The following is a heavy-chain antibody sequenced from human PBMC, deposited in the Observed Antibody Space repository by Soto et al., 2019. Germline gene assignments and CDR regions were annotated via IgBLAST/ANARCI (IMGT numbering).Heavy chain of an antibody. CDR1: GSTFSSYG. Sequence: GGFLRLSCTAPGSTFSSYGMNWVRQAPGKGLEWVSSITNSGNYIYYADSVQGRFTISRDNARNSLYLQMNSLRAEDTAVYFCARHESAGSSIRYWGQGSLVTVSS. V-gene: IGHV3-21*01. CDR3: ARHESAGSSIRY. J-gene: IGHJ4*02. D-gene: IGHD2-2*01. CDR2: ITNSGNYI.